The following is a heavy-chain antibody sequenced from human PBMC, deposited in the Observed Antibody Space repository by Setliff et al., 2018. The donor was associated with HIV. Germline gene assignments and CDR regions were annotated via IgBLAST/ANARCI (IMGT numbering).Heavy chain of an antibody. CDR2: TYYRSKWYN. CDR1: GDNVSGNSAA. J-gene: IGHJ2*01. CDR3: ARYSGASSGDWYFDL. D-gene: IGHD4-17*01. V-gene: IGHV6-1*01. Sequence: PSQTLSLTCAISGDNVSGNSAAWNWFRQSPSRGLEWLGRTYYRSKWYNDYAVSVKSRITINPDTSKNQFSLQLNSVTPEDTAVYYCARYSGASSGDWYFDLWGRGTLVTVSS.